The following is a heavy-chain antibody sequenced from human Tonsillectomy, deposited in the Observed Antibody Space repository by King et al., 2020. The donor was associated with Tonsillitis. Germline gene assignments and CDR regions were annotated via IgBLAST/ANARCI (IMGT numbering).Heavy chain of an antibody. D-gene: IGHD4-17*01. CDR3: AKEGGGYGDYFYYYYGMDV. CDR1: GFTFSGYG. Sequence: VQLVESGGGVVQPGRSLRLSCAASGFTFSGYGMHWVRQAPGKGLEWVAVISYDGSNKYYADSVKGRFTISRDNSKNTLYLQMNSLRAEDTAVYYCAKEGGGYGDYFYYYYGMDVWGQGTTVTVSS. J-gene: IGHJ6*02. CDR2: ISYDGSNK. V-gene: IGHV3-30*18.